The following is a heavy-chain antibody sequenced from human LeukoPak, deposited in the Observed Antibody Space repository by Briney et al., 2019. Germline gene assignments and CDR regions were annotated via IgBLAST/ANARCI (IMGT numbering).Heavy chain of an antibody. V-gene: IGHV1-69*13. CDR1: GGTFSSYA. Sequence: GASVKVSCKASGGTFSSYAISWVRQAPGQGLEGMGGIIPIFGTANYAQKFQGRVTITADEPTRTAYMELSSLRSEDTAVYYCAGSGYSSSWPEYYFDYWGQGTLVTVSS. CDR3: AGSGYSSSWPEYYFDY. J-gene: IGHJ4*02. CDR2: IIPIFGTA. D-gene: IGHD6-13*01.